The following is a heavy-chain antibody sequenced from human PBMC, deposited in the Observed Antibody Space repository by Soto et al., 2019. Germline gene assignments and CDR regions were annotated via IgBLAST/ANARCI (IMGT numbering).Heavy chain of an antibody. CDR1: GFTFSNYW. J-gene: IGHJ4*02. Sequence: EVPLVESGGGLVQPGGSLRLSCAASGFTFSNYWMHWVRQAPGKGLVWVSRINSDGSGTSYADSVKGRFTISRDNAKNTLYLQMNSLRVEDTAVYYCARDEGGWAYDYWGQGTLVTVSS. CDR2: INSDGSGT. CDR3: ARDEGGWAYDY. D-gene: IGHD6-19*01. V-gene: IGHV3-74*01.